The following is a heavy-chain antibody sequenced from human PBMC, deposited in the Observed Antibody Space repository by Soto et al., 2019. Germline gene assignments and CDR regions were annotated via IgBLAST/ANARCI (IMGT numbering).Heavy chain of an antibody. CDR1: GFTFSNAW. J-gene: IGHJ4*02. D-gene: IGHD3-10*01. CDR2: IKSKTDGGTT. V-gene: IGHV3-15*07. Sequence: GGSLRLSCAASGFTFSNAWMNWVRQAPGKGLEWVGRIKSKTDGGTTDYAAPVKGRFTISRDDSKNTLYLQMNSLKTEDTAVYYCTTLDVLLWFGELYSDLWGQGTLVTVSS. CDR3: TTLDVLLWFGELYSDL.